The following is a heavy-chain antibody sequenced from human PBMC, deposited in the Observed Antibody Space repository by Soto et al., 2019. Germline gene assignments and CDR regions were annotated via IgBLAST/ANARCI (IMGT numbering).Heavy chain of an antibody. V-gene: IGHV3-74*01. J-gene: IGHJ4*02. Sequence: PGGSLRLSCAASGFTFSSYWMHWVRQAPGKGLVWVSRINSDGGSTSYADSVKGRFTISRDNAKNTLYLQMNSLRAEDTAVYYCARPERAYYYDSSGLYFDYWGQGTLVTVSS. CDR3: ARPERAYYYDSSGLYFDY. D-gene: IGHD3-22*01. CDR2: INSDGGST. CDR1: GFTFSSYW.